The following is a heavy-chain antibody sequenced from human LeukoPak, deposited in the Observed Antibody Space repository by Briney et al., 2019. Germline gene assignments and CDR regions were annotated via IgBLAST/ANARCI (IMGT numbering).Heavy chain of an antibody. CDR3: ARDGVTNYDFDY. CDR1: GFTFSSYA. CDR2: ISYDGSSE. Sequence: GGSLRLSCAASGFTFSSYAMHWVRQAPGKGLEWVAVISYDGSSEYYAASVKGRFTIYRDNSKNTLYLQMNSLRAEDTAVYYCARDGVTNYDFDYWGQGTLVTVSS. D-gene: IGHD4-11*01. J-gene: IGHJ4*02. V-gene: IGHV3-30-3*01.